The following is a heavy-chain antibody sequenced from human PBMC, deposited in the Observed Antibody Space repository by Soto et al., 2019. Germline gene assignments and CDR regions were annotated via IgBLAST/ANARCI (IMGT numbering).Heavy chain of an antibody. CDR1: GYTLSDHY. D-gene: IGHD2-15*01. Sequence: GGSLILSCAASGYTLSDHYIDWFRQAPGKGLEWVGRTRDKTNSYSTEYAASVKGRFTISRDDSKNSLYLQMNSLKAEDTAVYYCAKALGAATPSYYGLDVWGQGTTVTVSS. V-gene: IGHV3-72*01. CDR3: AKALGAATPSYYGLDV. CDR2: TRDKTNSYST. J-gene: IGHJ6*02.